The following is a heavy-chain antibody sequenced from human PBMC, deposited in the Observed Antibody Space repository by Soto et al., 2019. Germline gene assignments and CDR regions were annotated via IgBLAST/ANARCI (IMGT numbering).Heavy chain of an antibody. CDR2: IIPILGIA. Sequence: SVKVSCKASGGTFSSYTISWVRQAPGQGLEWMGRIIPILGIANYAQKFQGRVTITADKSTSTAYMELSSLRSEDTAVYYCARDYYDSKEAQYYFDYWGQGTLVTVSS. J-gene: IGHJ4*02. D-gene: IGHD3-22*01. CDR3: ARDYYDSKEAQYYFDY. CDR1: GGTFSSYT. V-gene: IGHV1-69*04.